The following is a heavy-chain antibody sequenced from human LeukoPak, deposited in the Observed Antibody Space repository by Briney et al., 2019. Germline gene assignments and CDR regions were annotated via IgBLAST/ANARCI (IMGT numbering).Heavy chain of an antibody. Sequence: SEALSVTCTVSGXSISTYYWNWIRQPPGKGLECIGYIYYSGSAKYNPSLKSRLTISVDTSNNQFSLKLSSVTAADTAVYYCASFSGSGRPLDCWGQGTLVTVSS. CDR1: GXSISTYY. D-gene: IGHD3-10*01. J-gene: IGHJ4*02. V-gene: IGHV4-59*01. CDR2: IYYSGSA. CDR3: ASFSGSGRPLDC.